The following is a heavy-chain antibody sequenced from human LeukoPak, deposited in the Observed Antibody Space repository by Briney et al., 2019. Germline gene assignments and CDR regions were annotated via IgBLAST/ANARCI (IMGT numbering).Heavy chain of an antibody. CDR2: TYYRSKWYN. CDR1: GDSVSSNSAA. J-gene: IGHJ3*02. Sequence: SQTLSLTCAISGDSVSSNSAAWNWIRQSPSRGLEWLGRTYYRSKWYNDYAVSVKSRITINPDTSKNQFSLQLNSVTAADTAVYYCARGPYKYDGSGAFDIWGQGTMVTVSS. D-gene: IGHD3-22*01. V-gene: IGHV6-1*01. CDR3: ARGPYKYDGSGAFDI.